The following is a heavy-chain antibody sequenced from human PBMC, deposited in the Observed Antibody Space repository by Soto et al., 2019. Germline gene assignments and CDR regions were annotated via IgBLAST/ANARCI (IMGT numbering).Heavy chain of an antibody. D-gene: IGHD3-22*01. CDR3: ARDLKYYYDSSGYHNWFDP. J-gene: IGHJ5*02. V-gene: IGHV4-31*03. Sequence: SETLSLTCTVSGGSISSGGYCWSWIRQHPGKGLEWVGYIYYSGSTYYNPSLKSRVTISVDTSRNQFSLKLSSVTAADTAVYYCARDLKYYYDSSGYHNWFDPWGQGTLVTVSS. CDR1: GGSISSGGYC. CDR2: IYYSGST.